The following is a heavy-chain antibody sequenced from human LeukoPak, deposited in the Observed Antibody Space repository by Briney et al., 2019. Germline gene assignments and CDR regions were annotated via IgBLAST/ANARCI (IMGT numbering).Heavy chain of an antibody. CDR1: GGTFSSYA. CDR2: IIPIFGTA. D-gene: IGHD3-10*01. V-gene: IGHV1-69*06. J-gene: IGHJ6*03. Sequence: SVKVSCKASGGTFSSYAISWVRQAPGQGLEWMGGIIPIFGTANYAQKFQGRVTITADKSTSTAYIELSSLRSEDTAVYYCARGDYYGSGTARNYYYYYMDVWGKGTTVTISS. CDR3: ARGDYYGSGTARNYYYYYMDV.